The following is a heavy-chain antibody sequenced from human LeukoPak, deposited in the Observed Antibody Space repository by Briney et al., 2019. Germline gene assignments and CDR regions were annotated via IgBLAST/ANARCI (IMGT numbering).Heavy chain of an antibody. CDR3: AKDRGYCSSTSCYDAFDI. Sequence: PGRSLRLSSAASGFTFEEYAMHWVRHAPGKGLEWVSGISWNSGSIGYADSVKGRFTISRDNAKNSLYLQMNSLRAEDTALYYCAKDRGYCSSTSCYDAFDIWGQGTMVTVSS. CDR2: ISWNSGSI. J-gene: IGHJ3*02. V-gene: IGHV3-9*01. CDR1: GFTFEEYA. D-gene: IGHD2-2*01.